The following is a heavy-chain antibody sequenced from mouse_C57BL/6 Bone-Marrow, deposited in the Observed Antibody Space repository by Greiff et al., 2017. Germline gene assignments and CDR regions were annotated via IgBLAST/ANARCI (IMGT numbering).Heavy chain of an antibody. D-gene: IGHD1-1*01. V-gene: IGHV1-55*01. CDR1: GYTFTSYW. CDR2: IYPGSGST. Sequence: QVQLQQPGAELVKPGASVKMSCKASGYTFTSYWITWVKQRPGQGLEWIGDIYPGSGSTNYNEQFKSKATLTVDTSSSTAYMQLSSLTSEDSAVYYCARVTTVVATRYAMDYWGQGTSVTVSS. J-gene: IGHJ4*01. CDR3: ARVTTVVATRYAMDY.